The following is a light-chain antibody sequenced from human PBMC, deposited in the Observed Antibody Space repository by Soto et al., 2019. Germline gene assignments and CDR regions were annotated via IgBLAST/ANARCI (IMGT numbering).Light chain of an antibody. Sequence: DIQMTQSPSFLSASVGDTVTITCRASQTIDRYLNWFQQKSGQAPKLLMNAASTLRSGVPSRFSASGSGTDFTLTISSLQTEDYATYYCQQSYNAPFNFGPGTKVDIK. V-gene: IGKV1-39*01. CDR1: QTIDRY. CDR3: QQSYNAPFN. CDR2: AAS. J-gene: IGKJ3*01.